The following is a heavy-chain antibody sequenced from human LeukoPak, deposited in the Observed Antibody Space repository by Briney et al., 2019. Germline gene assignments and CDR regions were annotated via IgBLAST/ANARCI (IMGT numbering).Heavy chain of an antibody. J-gene: IGHJ6*02. Sequence: GESLKISCKGSGYSFASQWIVWVRQMPGKGLEWMGIIYPGDSDTIYSPSFQGRVTISADKSVTTAYLQWSSLKASDTAMYYCARRSASGGGYGLDLWGQGTTVTVSS. CDR3: ARRSASGGGYGLDL. V-gene: IGHV5-51*01. CDR2: IYPGDSDT. D-gene: IGHD3-10*01. CDR1: GYSFASQW.